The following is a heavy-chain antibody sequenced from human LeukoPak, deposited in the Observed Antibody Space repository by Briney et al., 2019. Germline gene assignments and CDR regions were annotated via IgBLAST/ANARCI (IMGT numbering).Heavy chain of an antibody. Sequence: GGSLRLSCAASGFTFSSYAMSWVRQAPGKGQEWVSAISGSGGSTYYADSVKGRFTISRDNSKNTLYLQMNSLRAEDTAVYYCAKKRSYYYDSTEGGGLDYWGQGTLVTVSS. CDR1: GFTFSSYA. J-gene: IGHJ4*02. CDR3: AKKRSYYYDSTEGGGLDY. D-gene: IGHD3-22*01. CDR2: ISGSGGST. V-gene: IGHV3-23*01.